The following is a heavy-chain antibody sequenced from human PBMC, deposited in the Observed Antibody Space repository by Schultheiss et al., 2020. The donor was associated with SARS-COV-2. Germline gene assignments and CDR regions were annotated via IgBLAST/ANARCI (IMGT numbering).Heavy chain of an antibody. CDR2: INTNTGNP. CDR1: GFTFSSYA. Sequence: GGSLRLSCVASGFTFSSYAISWVRQAPGQGLEWMGWINTNTGNPTYAQGFTGRFVFSLDTSVSTAYLQISSLKAEDTAVYYCARHSRLRSSTLGRGASAFDIWGQGTMVTVSS. CDR3: ARHSRLRSSTLGRGASAFDI. V-gene: IGHV7-4-1*02. J-gene: IGHJ3*02. D-gene: IGHD4-17*01.